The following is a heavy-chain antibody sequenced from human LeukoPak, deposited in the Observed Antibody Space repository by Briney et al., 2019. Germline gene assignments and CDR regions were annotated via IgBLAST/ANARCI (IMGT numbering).Heavy chain of an antibody. V-gene: IGHV4-34*01. Sequence: SETLSLTCAVYGGSFSGYYWSWVRQPPGKGLEWIGEINHSGSTNYNPSLKSRVTISVDTSKNQFSLKLSSVTAADTAVYYCARGLASGYPPIPFDYWGQGTLVTVSS. D-gene: IGHD3-3*01. CDR1: GGSFSGYY. CDR2: INHSGST. CDR3: ARGLASGYPPIPFDY. J-gene: IGHJ4*02.